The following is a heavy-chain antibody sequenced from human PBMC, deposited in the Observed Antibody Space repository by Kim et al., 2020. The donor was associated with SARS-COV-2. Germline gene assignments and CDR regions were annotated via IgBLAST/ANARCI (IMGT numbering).Heavy chain of an antibody. CDR3: VRGWNTAMVNY. CDR2: LHYTGST. D-gene: IGHD5-18*01. J-gene: IGHJ4*02. Sequence: SETLSLTCTVSGGSVSSVSYYWGWIRQPPGKGLEWIASLHYTGSTYYNPSLRSRVTISVDTSKNRFSLNLYSVSAADTAVYYCVRGWNTAMVNYWGQETL. CDR1: GGSVSSVSYY. V-gene: IGHV4-39*07.